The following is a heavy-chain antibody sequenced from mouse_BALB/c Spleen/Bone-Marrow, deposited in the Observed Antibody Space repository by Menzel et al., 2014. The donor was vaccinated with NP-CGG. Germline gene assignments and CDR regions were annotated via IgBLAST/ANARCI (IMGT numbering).Heavy chain of an antibody. V-gene: IGHV2-4*02. CDR1: GFSLTSYG. Sequence: QVHVKQSGPGLVQPSQSLSITCTVSGFSLTSYGVHWVRQPPGKGLEWLGVIWSGGSTDYNAAFISRLSISKDISKSQVFFKMNSLQADDTAIYYCARNKDDAMDYWGQGTSVTVSS. J-gene: IGHJ4*01. D-gene: IGHD2-12*01. CDR3: ARNKDDAMDY. CDR2: IWSGGST.